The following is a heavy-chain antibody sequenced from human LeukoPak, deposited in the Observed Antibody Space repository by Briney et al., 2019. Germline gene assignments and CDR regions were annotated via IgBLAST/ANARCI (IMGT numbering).Heavy chain of an antibody. CDR1: GGSISTGVYY. V-gene: IGHV4-31*03. CDR2: NT. Sequence: SETLSLTCTASGGSISTGVYYWSWIRQHPGKGLEWIGYNTYYNPSLKSRVTISVDTSKSQFSLKLTSVTAADTAVYHCARAILTPSGFVWHFDLWGRGTLVTVSP. CDR3: ARAILTPSGFVWHFDL. D-gene: IGHD3-3*01. J-gene: IGHJ2*01.